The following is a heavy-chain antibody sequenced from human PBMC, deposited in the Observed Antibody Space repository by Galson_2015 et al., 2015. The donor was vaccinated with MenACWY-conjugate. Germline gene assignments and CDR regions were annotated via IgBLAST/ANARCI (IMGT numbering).Heavy chain of an antibody. CDR2: TYYRSKWYS. Sequence: CAISGDSVSSNSAAWYWIRQSPSRGLEWLGRTYYRSKWYSDYAVSVKSRIAINVDTSKSQFSLHLNSVTPEDTAVYYCARESGRVFQYWGQGTLVAVSS. V-gene: IGHV6-1*01. J-gene: IGHJ4*02. CDR3: ARESGRVFQY. CDR1: GDSVSSNSAA.